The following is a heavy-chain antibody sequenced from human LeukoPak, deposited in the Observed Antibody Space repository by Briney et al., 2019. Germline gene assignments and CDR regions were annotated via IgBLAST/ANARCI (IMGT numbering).Heavy chain of an antibody. Sequence: GGSLRLSCAASGFTFSSYAMSWVRQAPGKGLEWVSAISGSGGSTYYADSVKGRFTISRDNSKNTLYLQMNSLRAEDTAVYHCAKDRRYYYDSSGYYGEFDYWGQGTLVTVSS. D-gene: IGHD3-22*01. J-gene: IGHJ4*02. CDR2: ISGSGGST. V-gene: IGHV3-23*01. CDR1: GFTFSSYA. CDR3: AKDRRYYYDSSGYYGEFDY.